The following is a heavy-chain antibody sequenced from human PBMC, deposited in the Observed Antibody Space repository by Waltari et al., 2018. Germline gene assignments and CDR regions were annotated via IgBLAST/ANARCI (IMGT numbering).Heavy chain of an antibody. CDR2: INAGNGNT. CDR1: GYTFTSYA. Sequence: QVQLVQSGAEGKKPGASVKVSCKASGYTFTSYAMHWVRQAPGQRLEWMGWINAGNGNTKYSQKFQGRVTITRDTSASTAYMELSSLRSEDTAVYYCARSGSYWGVFDYWGQGTLVTVSS. J-gene: IGHJ4*02. V-gene: IGHV1-3*01. CDR3: ARSGSYWGVFDY. D-gene: IGHD1-26*01.